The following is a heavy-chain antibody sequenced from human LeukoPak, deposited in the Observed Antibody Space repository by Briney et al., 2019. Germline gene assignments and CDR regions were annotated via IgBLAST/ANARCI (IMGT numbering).Heavy chain of an antibody. CDR3: ALISVGATVTDY. Sequence: ASVKVSCKASGYTFTGYYMHWVRQAPGQRLEWMGWINAGNGNTKYSQKFQGRVTITRDTSASTAYMELSSLRSEDTAVYYCALISVGATVTDYWGQGTLVTVSS. D-gene: IGHD4-17*01. CDR2: INAGNGNT. J-gene: IGHJ4*02. V-gene: IGHV1-3*01. CDR1: GYTFTGYY.